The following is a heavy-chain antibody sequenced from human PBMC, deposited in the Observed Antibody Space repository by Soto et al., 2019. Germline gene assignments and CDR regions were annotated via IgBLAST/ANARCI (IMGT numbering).Heavy chain of an antibody. CDR1: GGSITYYY. CDR2: IYYSGST. CDR3: ARPVRHCGNGQCYYYMDV. Sequence: SETLSLTCTVSGGSITYYYCSWIRQPPGRGLEWIGNIYYSGSTNYNPSLKSRVTISVDTSKNQFSLKLSSVTAADTAVYYCARPVRHCGNGQCYYYMDVWGKGTTVTVSS. D-gene: IGHD1-26*01. V-gene: IGHV4-59*08. J-gene: IGHJ6*03.